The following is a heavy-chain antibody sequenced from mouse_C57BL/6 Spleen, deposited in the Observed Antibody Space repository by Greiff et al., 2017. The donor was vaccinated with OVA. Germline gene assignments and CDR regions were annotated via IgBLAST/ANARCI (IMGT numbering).Heavy chain of an antibody. V-gene: IGHV6-3*01. Sequence: EVKLMESGGGLVQPGGSMKLSCVASGFTFSNYWMNWVRQSPEKGLEWVAQIRLKSDNYATHYAESVKGRFTISRDDSKSSVYLQMNNLRAEDTGIYYCTGGSSYGAMDYWGQGTSVTVSS. CDR2: IRLKSDNYAT. D-gene: IGHD1-1*01. J-gene: IGHJ4*01. CDR3: TGGSSYGAMDY. CDR1: GFTFSNYW.